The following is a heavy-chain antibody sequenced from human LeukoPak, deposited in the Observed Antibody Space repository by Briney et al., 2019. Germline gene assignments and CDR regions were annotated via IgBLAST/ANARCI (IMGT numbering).Heavy chain of an antibody. CDR2: ISRCSSST. D-gene: IGHD3-22*01. V-gene: IGHV3-11*06. CDR1: RFTFSDY. Sequence: GGSLRLSCVASRFTFSDYMSWIRQAPGKGLEWVSYISRCSSSTNYADSVKGRFTISRDNAKNSLYLQMTSLRADDTAVYYCATTYYDSSGYLHYFDYWGQGTLVTVSS. CDR3: ATTYYDSSGYLHYFDY. J-gene: IGHJ4*02.